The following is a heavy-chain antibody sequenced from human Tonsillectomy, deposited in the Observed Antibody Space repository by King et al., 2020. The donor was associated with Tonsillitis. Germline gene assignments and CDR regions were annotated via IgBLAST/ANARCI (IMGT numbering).Heavy chain of an antibody. Sequence: VQLVESGGGVVQPGGSLRLSCAASGFTFSTYGMHWVRQTPGKGLEWVAFIRFDGINKYYTDSVKGRFTISRDNSKNTLYLQMNSLRPEDTAVYNCAKDWSPFVGRGAPPADWGRGTLVTVSS. V-gene: IGHV3-30*02. CDR3: AKDWSPFVGRGAPPAD. CDR1: GFTFSTYG. D-gene: IGHD1-26*01. CDR2: IRFDGINK. J-gene: IGHJ4*02.